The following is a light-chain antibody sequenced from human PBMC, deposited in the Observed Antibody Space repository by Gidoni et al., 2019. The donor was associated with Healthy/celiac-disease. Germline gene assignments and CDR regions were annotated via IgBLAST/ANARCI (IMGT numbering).Light chain of an antibody. CDR2: AAS. J-gene: IGKJ3*01. Sequence: DIQMTQSPSSLSASVGDSVTITCRASQGISNSLAWYQQKPGKAPKLLLYAASRLESGVPSRFSGSGSGTDYTLTISSLQPEDFATYYCQQYYSTLFTFGPGTKVDIK. V-gene: IGKV1-NL1*01. CDR3: QQYYSTLFT. CDR1: QGISNS.